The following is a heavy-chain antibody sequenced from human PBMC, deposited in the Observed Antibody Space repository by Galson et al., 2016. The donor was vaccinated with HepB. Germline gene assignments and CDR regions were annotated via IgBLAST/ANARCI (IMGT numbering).Heavy chain of an antibody. CDR3: ARNPEVNIILQH. Sequence: SLRLSCAASGFTFSTYWMNWVRQAPGKGLEWISFISSSSDIIHYADSVKGRFTISRDNAKNALYLQMNSLRDEDMAVYYCARNPEVNIILQHWGQGTLVTVSS. D-gene: IGHD2/OR15-2a*01. CDR2: ISSSSDII. J-gene: IGHJ1*01. V-gene: IGHV3-48*02. CDR1: GFTFSTYW.